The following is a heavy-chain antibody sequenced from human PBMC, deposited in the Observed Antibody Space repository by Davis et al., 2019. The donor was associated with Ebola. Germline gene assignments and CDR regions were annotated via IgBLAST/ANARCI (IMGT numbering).Heavy chain of an antibody. V-gene: IGHV1-18*01. CDR1: GYTFTSYG. D-gene: IGHD3-16*01. Sequence: ASVKVSCKASGYTFTSYGISWVRQAPGQGLEWMGWISAYNGNTNYAQKLQGRVTMTTDTSTSTAYMELRSLRSDDTAVYYCARDLCMVAAFGVDYWGQGTLVTVSS. CDR2: ISAYNGNT. CDR3: ARDLCMVAAFGVDY. J-gene: IGHJ4*02.